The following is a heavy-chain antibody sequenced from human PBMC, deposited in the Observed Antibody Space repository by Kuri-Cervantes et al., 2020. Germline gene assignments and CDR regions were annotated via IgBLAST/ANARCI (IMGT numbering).Heavy chain of an antibody. CDR2: ISYDGSNK. V-gene: IGHV3-30*03. CDR3: AREKPYSSGFDY. Sequence: GGSLRLSCAASGFTFSSYGMHWVRQAPGKGLEWVAVISYDGSNKYYADSVKGRFTISRDNSKNTLYLQMNSLRAEDTAVYYCAREKPYSSGFDYWGQGNLV. J-gene: IGHJ4*02. D-gene: IGHD6-19*01. CDR1: GFTFSSYG.